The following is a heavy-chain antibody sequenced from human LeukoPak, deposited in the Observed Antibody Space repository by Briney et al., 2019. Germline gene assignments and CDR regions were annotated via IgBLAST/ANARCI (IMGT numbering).Heavy chain of an antibody. CDR1: GGFFSGYY. J-gene: IGHJ4*02. Sequence: SETLSLTCAVYGGFFSGYYWSWIRQPPGKGLEWIGEINHSGSTNYNPSLKSRVTISVDTSKNQFSLKLSSVTAADTAVYYCARHSMDYWGQGTLVTVSS. V-gene: IGHV4-34*01. CDR3: ARHSMDY. CDR2: INHSGST.